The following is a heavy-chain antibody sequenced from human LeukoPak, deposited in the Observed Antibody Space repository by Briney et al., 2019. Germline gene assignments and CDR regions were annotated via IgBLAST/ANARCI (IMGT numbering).Heavy chain of an antibody. D-gene: IGHD1-1*01. CDR2: ISYSGST. Sequence: PSETLSLTCTVSGGSISSSNFYWGWIRQTPGKGLEWIGSISYSGSTYYNPSLKSRVTISVDTSKNQFSLKLSSVTAADTAVYYCARTLSNPTSPFDYWGQGTLVTVSS. CDR1: GGSISSSNFY. V-gene: IGHV4-39*07. CDR3: ARTLSNPTSPFDY. J-gene: IGHJ4*02.